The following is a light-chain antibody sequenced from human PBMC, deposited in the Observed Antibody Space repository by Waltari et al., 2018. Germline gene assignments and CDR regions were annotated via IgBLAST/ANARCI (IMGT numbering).Light chain of an antibody. CDR1: TSDIWSCAL. CDR3: CSYAGRGTYV. Sequence: QSALTQPASVSGTPGQSITISCPGPTSDIWSCALVSWYQQQPGETPKLLICEVFKRPPDISSRFSGSKSGSTASLTISGLQPEDEADYYCCSYAGRGTYVFGSGTKVTVL. CDR2: EVF. J-gene: IGLJ1*01. V-gene: IGLV2-23*02.